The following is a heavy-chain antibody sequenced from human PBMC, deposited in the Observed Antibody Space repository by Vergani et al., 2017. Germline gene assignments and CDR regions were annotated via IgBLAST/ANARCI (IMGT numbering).Heavy chain of an antibody. J-gene: IGHJ1*01. CDR3: ARGIRRGVIISRTERKAEYFQH. CDR1: GGSFSGYY. Sequence: QVQLQQWGAGLLKPSETLSLTCAVYGGSFSGYYWSWIRQPPGKGLEWIGEINHSGSTNYNPSLKSRVTISVDTSKNQFSLKLSSVTAADTAVYYCARGIRRGVIISRTERKAEYFQHWGQGTLVTVSS. D-gene: IGHD3-10*01. V-gene: IGHV4-34*01. CDR2: INHSGST.